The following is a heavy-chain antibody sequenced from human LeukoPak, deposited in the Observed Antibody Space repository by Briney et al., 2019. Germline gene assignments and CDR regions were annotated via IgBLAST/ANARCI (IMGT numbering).Heavy chain of an antibody. Sequence: PGGALRLSCAASGFTFSSYGMSWVRQAPGEGLEWGSAIGGSGGSTYYAAAVKGRFTISRNNSKNTLYLQMNSSIAEDTAVDYCAKDVRYLPFDPWGQGTVVTVSS. J-gene: IGHJ5*02. CDR2: IGGSGGST. V-gene: IGHV3-23*01. D-gene: IGHD3-9*01. CDR1: GFTFSSYG. CDR3: AKDVRYLPFDP.